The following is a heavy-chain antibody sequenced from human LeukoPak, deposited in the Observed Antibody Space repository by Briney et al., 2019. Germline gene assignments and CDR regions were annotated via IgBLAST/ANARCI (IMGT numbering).Heavy chain of an antibody. D-gene: IGHD4-17*01. V-gene: IGHV4-4*07. CDR3: ARGLKSTTVTTGSPFDY. CDR1: GGSISSYY. CDR2: IYTSGST. Sequence: PSETLSLTCTVSGGSISSYYWSWIRQPAGKGLEWIGRIYTSGSTNYNPSLKSRVTMSVDTSKNQFSLKLSSVTAADTAVYYCARGLKSTTVTTGSPFDYWGQGTLVTVSS. J-gene: IGHJ4*02.